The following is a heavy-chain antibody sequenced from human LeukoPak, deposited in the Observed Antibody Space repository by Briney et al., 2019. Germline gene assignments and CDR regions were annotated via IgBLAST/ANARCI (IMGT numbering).Heavy chain of an antibody. CDR2: ISGSGGST. J-gene: IGHJ4*02. D-gene: IGHD2/OR15-2a*01. Sequence: GGSLRLSCAASGSTFSSYAMNWVRQASGKGLEWVSAISGSGGSTYYADSVKGRFTISRDNSKNTLYLQMNSLRAEDTAVYYCAKGRLEYDYWGQGTLVTVSS. V-gene: IGHV3-23*01. CDR1: GSTFSSYA. CDR3: AKGRLEYDY.